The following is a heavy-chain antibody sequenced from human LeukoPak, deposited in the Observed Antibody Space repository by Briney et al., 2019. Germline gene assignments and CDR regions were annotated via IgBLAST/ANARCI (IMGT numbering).Heavy chain of an antibody. CDR2: IYPGDSDT. CDR1: GYSFTSYW. V-gene: IGHV5-51*01. J-gene: IGHJ4*02. D-gene: IGHD6-13*01. CDR3: ARRSSSWSFDY. Sequence: GESLKISCQGSGYSFTSYWIGWVRQLPGKGLEWMGIIYPGDSDTGYSPSFQGQVTISADKSISTAYLQWSSLKASDTAMYYCARRSSSWSFDYWGQGTRVTVSS.